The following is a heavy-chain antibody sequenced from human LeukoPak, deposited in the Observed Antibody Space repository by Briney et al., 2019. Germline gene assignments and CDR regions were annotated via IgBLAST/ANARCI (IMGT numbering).Heavy chain of an antibody. CDR2: IYYRGST. CDR3: AKGGYTTGGYWYLDL. J-gene: IGHJ2*01. V-gene: IGHV4-59*01. Sequence: PSETLSLTCTVSGGSISTYYWSWIRQPPGKGLEWIWYIYYRGSTSYNPSPKSRVTILVDTSKNQFSLNLNSMTAADTAVYYCAKGGYTTGGYWYLDLWGRGTLVTVSS. CDR1: GGSISTYY. D-gene: IGHD4-17*01.